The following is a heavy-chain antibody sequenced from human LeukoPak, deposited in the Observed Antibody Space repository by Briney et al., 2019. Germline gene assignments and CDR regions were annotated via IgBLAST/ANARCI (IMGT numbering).Heavy chain of an antibody. CDR3: ARTPHPVSNSWYFDY. Sequence: ASVNVSCKASGYTFTSYGISWVRQAPGQGLEWMGWISAYNGNTNYAQKLQGRVTMTTDTSTSTAYMELRSLRSDDTAVYYCARTPHPVSNSWYFDYWGQGTLVTLSS. CDR2: ISAYNGNT. J-gene: IGHJ4*02. CDR1: GYTFTSYG. V-gene: IGHV1-18*01. D-gene: IGHD6-13*01.